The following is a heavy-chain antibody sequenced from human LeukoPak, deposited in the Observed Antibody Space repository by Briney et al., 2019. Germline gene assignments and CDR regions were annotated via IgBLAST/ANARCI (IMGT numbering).Heavy chain of an antibody. Sequence: SSETLSLTCTVSGYSISSGYYWGWIRQPPGKGLEWIGSIYHSGSTYYNPSLKSRVTISVDTSKNQFSLKLSSVTAADTAVYYCARDDYDFWSGYPDAFDIWGQGTMVTVSS. CDR1: GYSISSGYY. CDR3: ARDDYDFWSGYPDAFDI. V-gene: IGHV4-38-2*02. CDR2: IYHSGST. J-gene: IGHJ3*02. D-gene: IGHD3-3*01.